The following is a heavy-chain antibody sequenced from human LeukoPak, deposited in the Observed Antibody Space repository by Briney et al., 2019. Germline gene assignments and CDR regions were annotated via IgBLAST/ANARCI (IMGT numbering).Heavy chain of an antibody. Sequence: PSETLSLTCTVSGGSISSGSYYWSWIRQPAGKGLEWIGRIYTSGSTNYNPSLKSRATTSVDTSKNQFSLKLSSVTAADTAVYYCARASNWNYFRALDYWGQGTLVTVSS. J-gene: IGHJ4*02. D-gene: IGHD1-7*01. CDR3: ARASNWNYFRALDY. CDR1: GGSISSGSYY. CDR2: IYTSGST. V-gene: IGHV4-61*02.